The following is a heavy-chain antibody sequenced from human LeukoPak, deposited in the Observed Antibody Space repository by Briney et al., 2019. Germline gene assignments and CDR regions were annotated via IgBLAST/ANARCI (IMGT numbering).Heavy chain of an antibody. V-gene: IGHV3-30*04. Sequence: GGSLRLSCAASGFTFSSYAMHWVRQAPGKGLEWVAVISYDGSNKYYADSVKGRFTISRDNSKNTLYLQMNSLRAEDTAVYYCARYGSGSSNYYYYYMDVWGKGTTVTISS. CDR2: ISYDGSNK. CDR1: GFTFSSYA. J-gene: IGHJ6*03. D-gene: IGHD3-10*01. CDR3: ARYGSGSSNYYYYYMDV.